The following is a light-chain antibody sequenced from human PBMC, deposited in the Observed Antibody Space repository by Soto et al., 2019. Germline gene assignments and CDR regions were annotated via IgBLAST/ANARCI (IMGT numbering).Light chain of an antibody. CDR1: STDFGGYNY. V-gene: IGLV2-14*01. J-gene: IGLJ1*01. Sequence: ALAQPSSVSGSPGQSITISCTGTSTDFGGYNYVSWYQHHPGKGPKLIIYEVNNRPSGVSDRFSGSKSGNKASLTISNLEAEDESDYYCGSYTSTDTPFVFGTGTKATVL. CDR3: GSYTSTDTPFV. CDR2: EVN.